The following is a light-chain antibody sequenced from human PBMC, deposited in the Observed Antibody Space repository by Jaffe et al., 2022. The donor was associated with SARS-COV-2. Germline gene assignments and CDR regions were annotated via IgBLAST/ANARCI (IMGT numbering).Light chain of an antibody. CDR3: TSYAGSNMQGA. J-gene: IGLJ3*02. Sequence: QSALTQPPSASGSPGQSVTIPCTGTSSDVGAYDFVTWYQQHPGKAPKLIIFEVNKRPSGVPDRFSGSKSGNTASLTVSGLQAEDEADYYCTSYAGSNMQGAFGGGTKLTVL. V-gene: IGLV2-8*01. CDR1: SSDVGAYDF. CDR2: EVN.